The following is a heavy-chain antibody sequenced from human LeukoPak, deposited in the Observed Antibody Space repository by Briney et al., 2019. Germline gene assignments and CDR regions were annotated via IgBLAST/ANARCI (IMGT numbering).Heavy chain of an antibody. CDR2: IDLNSGGT. D-gene: IGHD6-13*01. V-gene: IGHV1-2*02. Sequence: ASVKVSCKASGYTFTGYYMHWVRQAPGQGLEWMGWIDLNSGGTNYAQKFQGRVTMTRDTSISTAYMELSRLRSDDTAVYYCARDRGQIAAAFDGDYYYYGMDVWGQGTTVTVSS. J-gene: IGHJ6*02. CDR3: ARDRGQIAAAFDGDYYYYGMDV. CDR1: GYTFTGYY.